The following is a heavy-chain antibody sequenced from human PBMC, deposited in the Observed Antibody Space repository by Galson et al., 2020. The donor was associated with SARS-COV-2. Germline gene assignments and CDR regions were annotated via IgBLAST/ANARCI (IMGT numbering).Heavy chain of an antibody. Sequence: GGSLRLSCAASGFTFSSYWMHWVRQAPGKGLVWVSRINSDGRSTTYADSVKGRFTISRDNAKNTLYLQMNSLRAEDTAIYYCAKEYYYDSSGPLDGFEIWGQGTMVTVSS. CDR2: INSDGRST. J-gene: IGHJ3*02. D-gene: IGHD3-22*01. V-gene: IGHV3-74*01. CDR1: GFTFSSYW. CDR3: AKEYYYDSSGPLDGFEI.